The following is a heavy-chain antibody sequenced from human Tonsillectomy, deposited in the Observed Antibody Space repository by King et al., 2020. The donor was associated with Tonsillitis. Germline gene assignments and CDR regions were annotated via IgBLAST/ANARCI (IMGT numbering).Heavy chain of an antibody. D-gene: IGHD1-26*01. J-gene: IGHJ5*02. Sequence: LQLQESGSGLVKPSQTLSLTCAVSGGSISSGGYSWSWIRQPPGKGLEWIGYIYHSGSTYYNPSLKSRVTISVDRSKNQFSLKLSSVTAADTAVYYCARGWGPSRPKANWFDPWGQGTLVTVSS. CDR3: ARGWGPSRPKANWFDP. V-gene: IGHV4-30-2*01. CDR2: IYHSGST. CDR1: GGSISSGGYS.